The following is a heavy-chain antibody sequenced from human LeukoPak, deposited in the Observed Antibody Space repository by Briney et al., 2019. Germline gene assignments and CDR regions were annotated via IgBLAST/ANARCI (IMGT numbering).Heavy chain of an antibody. D-gene: IGHD3-10*01. CDR2: IIPIFGTA. CDR3: AREGTGRYYGSGSYYTVY. CDR1: GGTFSSYA. V-gene: IGHV1-69*05. Sequence: ASVKVSCKASGGTFSSYAISWVRQAPGQGLEWTGGIIPIFGTANYAQKFQGRVTITTDESTSTAYMELSSLRSEDTAVYYCAREGTGRYYGSGSYYTVYWGQGTLVTVSS. J-gene: IGHJ4*02.